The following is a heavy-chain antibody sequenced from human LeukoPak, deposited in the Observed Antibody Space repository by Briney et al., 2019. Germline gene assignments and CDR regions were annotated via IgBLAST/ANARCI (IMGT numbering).Heavy chain of an antibody. J-gene: IGHJ4*02. CDR2: INHSGST. V-gene: IGHV4-34*01. Sequence: SETLSLTCAVYGGSFSGYYWSWIRQPPGKGLEWIGEINHSGSTNYNPSLKSRVTISVDTSKNQFSLKLSSVTAADTAVYYCATTAAGNGGDGYWGQGTLVTASS. D-gene: IGHD6-13*01. CDR3: ATTAAGNGGDGY. CDR1: GGSFSGYY.